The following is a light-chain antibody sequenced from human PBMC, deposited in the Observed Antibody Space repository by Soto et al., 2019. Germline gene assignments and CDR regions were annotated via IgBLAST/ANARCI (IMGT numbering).Light chain of an antibody. CDR3: SSYTTANTLT. CDR2: DVN. CDR1: SNDIGAYDY. Sequence: QSALTQPASVSGSPGQSVTISCTGTSNDIGAYDYVSWYQQVPGKAPKLLIFDVNYRPSEISRRFSGSKSGNSASLTISALPAADEADYYCSSYTTANTLTVGGGTKLTVL. J-gene: IGLJ2*01. V-gene: IGLV2-14*03.